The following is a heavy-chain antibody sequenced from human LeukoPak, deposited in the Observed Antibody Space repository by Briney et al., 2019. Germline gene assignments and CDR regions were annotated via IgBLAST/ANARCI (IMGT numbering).Heavy chain of an antibody. Sequence: GGSLRLSCVVSGITLSNYGMSWARQAPGKGLEWVSGISERGGSTNYADSVKGRFIISRDTSKNTVYLQMNSLRVEDTAVYFCAKRGIVIRAVVIIGFHKEAYYFDYWGQGILVTVSS. D-gene: IGHD3-10*01. CDR1: GITLSNYG. V-gene: IGHV3-23*01. CDR2: ISERGGST. J-gene: IGHJ4*02. CDR3: AKRGIVIRAVVIIGFHKEAYYFDY.